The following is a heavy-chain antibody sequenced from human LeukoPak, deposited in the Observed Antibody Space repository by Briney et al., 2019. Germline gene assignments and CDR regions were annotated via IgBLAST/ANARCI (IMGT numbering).Heavy chain of an antibody. V-gene: IGHV1-18*01. Sequence: ASVKVSCKASGYTFTSYGISWVRQAPGQGLEWMGWISAYNGNTSYAQKLQGRVTMTTDTSTSTAYMELRSLRSDDTAVYYCARGPLLTAYRYYFDYWGQGTLVTVSS. J-gene: IGHJ4*02. CDR2: ISAYNGNT. CDR1: GYTFTSYG. D-gene: IGHD3-9*01. CDR3: ARGPLLTAYRYYFDY.